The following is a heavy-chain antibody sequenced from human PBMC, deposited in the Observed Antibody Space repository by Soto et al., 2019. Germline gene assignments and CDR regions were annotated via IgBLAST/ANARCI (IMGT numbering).Heavy chain of an antibody. CDR1: GYTLTELS. J-gene: IGHJ4*02. CDR3: ATVRPALYEYCSGGSCYSGSFDY. CDR2: FDPEDGET. V-gene: IGHV1-24*01. D-gene: IGHD2-15*01. Sequence: ASVKVSCKVSGYTLTELSMHWVRQAPGKGLEWMGGFDPEDGETIYAQKFQGRVTMTEDTSTDTAYMELSSLRSEDTAVYYCATVRPALYEYCSGGSCYSGSFDYWGQGTLVTVSS.